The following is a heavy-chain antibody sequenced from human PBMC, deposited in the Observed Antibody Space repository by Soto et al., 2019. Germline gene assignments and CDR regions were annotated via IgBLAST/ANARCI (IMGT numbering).Heavy chain of an antibody. Sequence: GGSLRLSCTASGFTFSSYGRHWVRQAPGKRLVWVSLINSNWSSTSYADSVKGRFTISRDNSRNTLFLEMYSLRAEDTAVYYCARYIPGVRYYGMDVWGQGTTVTVSS. CDR1: GFTFSSYG. V-gene: IGHV3-74*01. CDR2: INSNWSST. D-gene: IGHD2-2*01. CDR3: ARYIPGVRYYGMDV. J-gene: IGHJ6*02.